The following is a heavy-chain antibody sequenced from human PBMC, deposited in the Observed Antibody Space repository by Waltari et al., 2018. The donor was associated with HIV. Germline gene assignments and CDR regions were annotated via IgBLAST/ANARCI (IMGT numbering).Heavy chain of an antibody. CDR1: GFTFSNYG. V-gene: IGHV3-23*01. CDR3: VKEHQYSHTWYSYYGMDV. D-gene: IGHD6-13*01. Sequence: EVQLLESGGGLVQTGGSLRLSCAASGFTFSNYGLNGVRQAPGKGLEVVSGSSGSGGNTYYGDSLKGRFTISRDNSKNTLYLQMNSLRAEDTAVYFCVKEHQYSHTWYSYYGMDVWGQGTTVTVSS. J-gene: IGHJ6*02. CDR2: SSGSGGNT.